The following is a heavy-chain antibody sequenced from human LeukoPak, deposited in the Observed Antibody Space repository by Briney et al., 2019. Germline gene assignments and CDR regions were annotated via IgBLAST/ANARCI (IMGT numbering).Heavy chain of an antibody. CDR1: GGSNRGYY. Sequence: SETLSLTSTDSGGSNRGYYWCWLGQPPGKGLEWIGYIYYSGSTNYNPSLKSRVTISVDTSKNQFSLKLISVTPADTAVYYCALARSIVTYYGCWSGFIYVSDIWRQGTMVSVSS. V-gene: IGHV4-59*01. CDR3: ALARSIVTYYGCWSGFIYVSDI. D-gene: IGHD3-3*01. J-gene: IGHJ3*02. CDR2: IYYSGST.